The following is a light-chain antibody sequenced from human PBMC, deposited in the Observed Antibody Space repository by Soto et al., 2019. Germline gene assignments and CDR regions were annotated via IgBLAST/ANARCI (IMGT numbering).Light chain of an antibody. CDR1: QSVSSSY. J-gene: IGKJ1*01. CDR3: QQYGSSPRT. V-gene: IGKV3-20*01. Sequence: EIVLTQSPGTLSLSPGARATLSCRASQSVSSSYLAWYQQKPGQAPRLLIYGASSRATGIPDRFSGSGSGTDFPLTISRLEPEDSAVYYCQQYGSSPRTFGQGTKVEIK. CDR2: GAS.